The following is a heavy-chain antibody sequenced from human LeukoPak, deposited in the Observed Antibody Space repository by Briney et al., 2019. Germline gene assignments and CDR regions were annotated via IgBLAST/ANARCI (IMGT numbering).Heavy chain of an antibody. J-gene: IGHJ3*02. CDR1: GGSISSYY. D-gene: IGHD5-12*01. CDR3: ARDLGSGYDFGAFDI. V-gene: IGHV4-59*01. CDR2: IYYSGST. Sequence: PSETLSLTCTVSGGSISSYYWSWIRQPPGKGLEWIGYIYYSGSTNYNPSLKSRVTISVDTSKNQFSLKLSSVTAADTAVYYCARDLGSGYDFGAFDIWGQGTMVTVSS.